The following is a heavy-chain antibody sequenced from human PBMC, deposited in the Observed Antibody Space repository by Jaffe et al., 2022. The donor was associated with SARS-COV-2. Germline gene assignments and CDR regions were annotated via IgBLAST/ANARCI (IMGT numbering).Heavy chain of an antibody. Sequence: EVQLVESGGGLVKPGGSLRLSCAASGFTFSNAWMSWVRQAPGKGLEWVGRIKSKTDGGTTDYAAPVKGRFTISRDDSKNTLYLQMNSLKTEDTAVYYCTTAPGGYDFWSGYHPLLSGMDVWGQGTTVTVSS. D-gene: IGHD3-3*01. V-gene: IGHV3-15*01. CDR1: GFTFSNAW. CDR2: IKSKTDGGTT. CDR3: TTAPGGYDFWSGYHPLLSGMDV. J-gene: IGHJ6*02.